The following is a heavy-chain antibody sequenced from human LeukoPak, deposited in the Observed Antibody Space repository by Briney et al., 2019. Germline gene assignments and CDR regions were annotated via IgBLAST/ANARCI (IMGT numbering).Heavy chain of an antibody. J-gene: IGHJ4*02. D-gene: IGHD3-10*01. CDR2: IYHSGST. Sequence: SETLSLTCAVSGGSISSGNWWSWVRQPPGKGLEWIGEIYHSGSTNYNPSLKSRVTISVDKSKNQFSLKLSSVTAADTAVYYCARYRGANGYYFDYWGQGTLVAVSS. CDR3: ARYRGANGYYFDY. V-gene: IGHV4-4*02. CDR1: GGSISSGNW.